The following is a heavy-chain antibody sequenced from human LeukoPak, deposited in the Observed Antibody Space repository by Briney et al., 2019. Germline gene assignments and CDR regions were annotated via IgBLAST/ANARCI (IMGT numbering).Heavy chain of an antibody. CDR1: SYSISSGYY. CDR2: IYYSGST. J-gene: IGHJ4*02. CDR3: ARDRGGDSSGYFFDY. V-gene: IGHV4-38-2*02. Sequence: SETLSLTCTVSSYSISSGYYWGWIRQPPGKGLEWIGSIYYSGSTYYNPSLKSRVTISVDTSKNQFSLKLSSVTAADTAVYYCARDRGGDSSGYFFDYWGQGTLVTVSS. D-gene: IGHD3-22*01.